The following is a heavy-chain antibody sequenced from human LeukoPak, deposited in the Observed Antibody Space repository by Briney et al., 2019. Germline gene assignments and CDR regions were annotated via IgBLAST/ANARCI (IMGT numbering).Heavy chain of an antibody. J-gene: IGHJ6*02. Sequence: ASVKVSCKVSGYTLTELSMHWVRQAPGKGLEWMGGFDPEDGETIYAQKFQGRVTMTEDTSTDTAYMELSSLRSEDTAVYYCATDLVVAAAGYYYYYGMDVWGQGTTVTVS. CDR2: FDPEDGET. CDR1: GYTLTELS. V-gene: IGHV1-24*01. D-gene: IGHD6-13*01. CDR3: ATDLVVAAAGYYYYYGMDV.